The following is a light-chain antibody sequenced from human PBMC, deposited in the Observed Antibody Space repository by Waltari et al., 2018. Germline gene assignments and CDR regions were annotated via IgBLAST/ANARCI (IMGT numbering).Light chain of an antibody. CDR2: DAS. CDR1: QDISNY. V-gene: IGKV1-33*01. Sequence: DIQMTQSPSSLSASVGDRVTSTCQASQDISNYLNWYQQKPGKAPKLLIYDASNLETGVPPRFSGCGSGTDFTFTISSLQPEDIATYYCQQYDNLPWTFGQGTKVEVK. J-gene: IGKJ1*01. CDR3: QQYDNLPWT.